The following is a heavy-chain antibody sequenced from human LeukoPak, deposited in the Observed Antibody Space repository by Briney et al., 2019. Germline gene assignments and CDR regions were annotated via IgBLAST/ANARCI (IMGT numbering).Heavy chain of an antibody. V-gene: IGHV3-66*01. J-gene: IGHJ4*02. D-gene: IGHD3-3*01. CDR1: GFTVSSNY. CDR2: MYRGGST. CDR3: ARDRSDYFDY. Sequence: GGSLRLSCAASGFTVSSNYMSWVRQAPGKGLERVSIMYRGGSTYYADSVKGRFTISRDDSNNTLYLQMNSLRAEDTAVYYCARDRSDYFDYWGQGTLVTVSS.